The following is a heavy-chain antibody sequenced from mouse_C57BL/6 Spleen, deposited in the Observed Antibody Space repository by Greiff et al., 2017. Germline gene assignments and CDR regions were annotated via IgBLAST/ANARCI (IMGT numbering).Heavy chain of an antibody. CDR3: GITTVVAGDYYAMDY. CDR1: GYTFTSYW. D-gene: IGHD1-1*01. Sequence: QVQLQQPGAELVKPGASVKLSCKASGYTFTSYWMHWVKQRPGQGLEWIGMIHPNSGSTNYNETFKSKATLTVDKSSCTAYMQLSNLTSEDDAVYDCGITTVVAGDYYAMDYWGQGTSVTVSS. J-gene: IGHJ4*01. CDR2: IHPNSGST. V-gene: IGHV1-64*01.